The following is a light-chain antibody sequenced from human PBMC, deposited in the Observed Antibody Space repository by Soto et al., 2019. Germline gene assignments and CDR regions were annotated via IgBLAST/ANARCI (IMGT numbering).Light chain of an antibody. CDR1: SSNIGAGYD. V-gene: IGLV1-40*01. J-gene: IGLJ2*01. CDR3: QSYDSSLSVV. Sequence: QLVLTQPPSVSGAPGQRVTISCTGSSSNIGAGYDVHWYQQLPGTAPKILIYGNSNRPSGVPDRFSGSKSGTSASLAITGLQAEHEADYYCQSYDSSLSVVFGGGTKLTVL. CDR2: GNS.